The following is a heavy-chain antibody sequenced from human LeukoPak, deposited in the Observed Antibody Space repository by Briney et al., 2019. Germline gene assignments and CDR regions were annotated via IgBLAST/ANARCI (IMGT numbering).Heavy chain of an antibody. CDR2: ISGSGGST. J-gene: IGHJ4*02. Sequence: GGSLRLSCAASGFTFSDYYMSWVRQAPGKGLEWVSAISGSGGSTYYADSVKGRFTISRDNSKNTLYLQMNSLRAEDTAVYYCAKTYFYGYNSFADTNYFDYWGQGTLVTVSS. CDR1: GFTFSDYY. CDR3: AKTYFYGYNSFADTNYFDY. D-gene: IGHD5-24*01. V-gene: IGHV3-23*01.